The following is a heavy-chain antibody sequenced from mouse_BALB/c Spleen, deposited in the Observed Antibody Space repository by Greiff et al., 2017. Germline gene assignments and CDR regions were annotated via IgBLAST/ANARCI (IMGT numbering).Heavy chain of an antibody. V-gene: IGHV1-9*01. CDR3: ASRSTMITYYFDY. D-gene: IGHD2-4*01. CDR2: ILPGSGST. CDR1: GYTFSSYW. J-gene: IGHJ2*01. Sequence: LVESGAELMKPGASVKISCKATGYTFSSYWIEWVKQRPGHGLEWIGEILPGSGSTNYNEKFKGKATFTADTSSNTAYMQLSSLTSEDSAVYYCASRSTMITYYFDYWGQGTTLTVSS.